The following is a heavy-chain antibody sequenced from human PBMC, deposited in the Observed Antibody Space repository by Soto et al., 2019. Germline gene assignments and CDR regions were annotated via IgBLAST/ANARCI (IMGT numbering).Heavy chain of an antibody. CDR3: ARHYGYYSHYMDV. CDR2: IYYSGST. Sequence: SETLSLTCTVSGDSISNNNFYWGWIRQPPGKGLEWIGSIYYSGSTYYKKSLKSRVTISVDTSNNQLSLKLSSVTAADTAVYYCARHYGYYSHYMDVWTKGTTVTVSS. V-gene: IGHV4-39*01. CDR1: GDSISNNNFY. D-gene: IGHD3-10*01. J-gene: IGHJ6*03.